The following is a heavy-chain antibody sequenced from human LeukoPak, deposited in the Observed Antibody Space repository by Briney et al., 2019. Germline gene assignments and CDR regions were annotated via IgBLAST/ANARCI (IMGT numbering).Heavy chain of an antibody. J-gene: IGHJ5*02. V-gene: IGHV4-4*09. CDR2: IYTSGST. CDR3: ARQAVGSWFDP. CDR1: GGSISSYY. D-gene: IGHD6-19*01. Sequence: PSETLSLTCTVSGGSISSYYWSWIRQPPGKGLEWIGYIYTSGSTNYNPSLKSRVTISADTSKNQFSLKLSSVTAADTAVYYCARQAVGSWFDPWGQGTLVTVSS.